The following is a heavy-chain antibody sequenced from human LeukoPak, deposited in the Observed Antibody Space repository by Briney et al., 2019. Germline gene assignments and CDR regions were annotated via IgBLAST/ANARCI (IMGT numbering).Heavy chain of an antibody. CDR3: ARGLGSSGLDY. J-gene: IGHJ4*02. V-gene: IGHV4-34*01. Sequence: SETLSLTCAVYGGSFSGYYWSWIRQPPGKGLEWIGEVNHSGSTNYNPSTKTRVTISVDTAMNQCSMKLCSVTAADTAVYYCARGLGSSGLDYWGEGTLVTVSS. D-gene: IGHD3-22*01. CDR2: VNHSGST. CDR1: GGSFSGYY.